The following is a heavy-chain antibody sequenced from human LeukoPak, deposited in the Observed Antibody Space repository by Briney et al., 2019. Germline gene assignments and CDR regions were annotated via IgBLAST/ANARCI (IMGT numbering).Heavy chain of an antibody. CDR2: IFADDLT. CDR3: ARGAMSTFARFDS. CDR1: GFSVSDHY. D-gene: IGHD2/OR15-2a*01. Sequence: GGSLRLSCVVSGFSVSDHYMSWVRQAPGKGLQWLSVIFADDLTYYEDSIKGRFTISRDRSQNTLYLQMKSLRAGDTAVYYCARGAMSTFARFDSWGQGTLVSVSS. V-gene: IGHV3-53*01. J-gene: IGHJ4*02.